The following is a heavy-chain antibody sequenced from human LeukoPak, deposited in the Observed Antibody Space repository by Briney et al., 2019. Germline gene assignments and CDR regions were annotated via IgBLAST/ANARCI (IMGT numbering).Heavy chain of an antibody. V-gene: IGHV3-23*01. CDR3: AKDFGVRHWPKPRVSASDY. Sequence: GGSLRLSCAASGFTFSSFAMSWVRRAPGKGLEWVSAISVSGGSTFYADSVKGRFTISRASSKNTLYLQMNTLRAEDTAVYYCAKDFGVRHWPKPRVSASDYWGQGTLVTVSS. D-gene: IGHD3-10*01. J-gene: IGHJ4*02. CDR1: GFTFSSFA. CDR2: ISVSGGST.